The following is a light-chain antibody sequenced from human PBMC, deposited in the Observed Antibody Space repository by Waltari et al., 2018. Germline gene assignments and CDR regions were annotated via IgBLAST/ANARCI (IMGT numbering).Light chain of an antibody. J-gene: IGLJ3*02. CDR3: NSRDTNNHWV. CDR2: GKN. V-gene: IGLV3-19*01. CDR1: SLSSYF. Sequence: SSELTQDPAVSVALGQTVRITCQGDSLSSYFAIWYQQKPGQAPVLVMYGKNIRPSGIPDRISGSRSGNTASLTITGTQAEDEADYYCNSRDTNNHWVFGGGTKLTVL.